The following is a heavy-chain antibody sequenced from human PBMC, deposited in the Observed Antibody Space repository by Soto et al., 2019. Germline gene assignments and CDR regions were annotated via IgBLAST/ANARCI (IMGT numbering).Heavy chain of an antibody. D-gene: IGHD3-10*01. CDR2: INHSGST. V-gene: IGHV4-34*01. Sequence: SETLSLTCAVYGGSFSGYYWSWIRQPPGKGLEWIGEINHSGSTNYNPSLKSRVTISVDTSKNQFSLKLSSVTAADTAVYYCARERNYYGSGSYYPYYYAMDVWGQGTTVT. CDR1: GGSFSGYY. CDR3: ARERNYYGSGSYYPYYYAMDV. J-gene: IGHJ6*02.